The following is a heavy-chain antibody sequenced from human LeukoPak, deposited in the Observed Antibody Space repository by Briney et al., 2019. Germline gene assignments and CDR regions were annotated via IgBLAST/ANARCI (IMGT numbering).Heavy chain of an antibody. V-gene: IGHV4-31*03. CDR2: IHYSGSA. D-gene: IGHD2/OR15-2a*01. J-gene: IGHJ4*02. Sequence: PSQTLSLTCTVSGASIDRTGYYWNWIRQHPGKGLEWIADIHYSGSAFYNPSLKSRVTISVDTSKNQFSLRLTSVTAADTAVYFCARAYNRHTEIDYWGAGSLVTVSS. CDR1: GASIDRTGYY. CDR3: ARAYNRHTEIDY.